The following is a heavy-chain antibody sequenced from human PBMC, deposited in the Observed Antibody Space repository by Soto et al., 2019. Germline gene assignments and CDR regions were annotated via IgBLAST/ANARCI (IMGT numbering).Heavy chain of an antibody. CDR3: ARIHYYYGMDV. Sequence: SGPTLVNPTQTLTLTCTFSGFSLSTSGVGVGWIRQPPGKALEWFARIDWDDDKYYSTSLKTRLTITKDTSKNQVVLTMTNMDPVDTATYYCARIHYYYGMDVWGQGTTVTVSS. CDR1: GFSLSTSGVG. CDR2: IDWDDDK. V-gene: IGHV2-70*10. J-gene: IGHJ6*02.